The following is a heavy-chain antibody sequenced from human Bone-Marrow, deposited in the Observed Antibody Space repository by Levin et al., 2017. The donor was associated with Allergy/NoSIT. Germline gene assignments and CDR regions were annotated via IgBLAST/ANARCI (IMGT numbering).Heavy chain of an antibody. Sequence: GASVKVSCKASGFTFTIYDIHWVRQAPGQGLEWVGRLNPNTGGTDSAQKFMGRVTMTRDTSTPTAFMALTRLRPDDTAIYFCERETIAAPPYNWFDTWGQGALVTVSS. V-gene: IGHV1-2*06. CDR2: LNPNTGGT. CDR1: GFTFTIYD. J-gene: IGHJ5*02. CDR3: ERETIAAPPYNWFDT. D-gene: IGHD6-13*01.